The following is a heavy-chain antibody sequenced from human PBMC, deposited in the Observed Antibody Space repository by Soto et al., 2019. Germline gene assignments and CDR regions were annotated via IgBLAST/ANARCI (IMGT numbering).Heavy chain of an antibody. CDR1: GGSISSGDYY. CDR2: IYYSGST. J-gene: IGHJ4*02. D-gene: IGHD1-1*01. Sequence: SETLSLTCTVSGGSISSGDYYWSWIRQPPGKGLEWIGYIYYSGSTYYNPSLKSRVTISVDTSKNQFSLKLSSVTAADTAVYYCARSALSNWNDEQNFDYWGQGTLVTVSS. V-gene: IGHV4-30-4*01. CDR3: ARSALSNWNDEQNFDY.